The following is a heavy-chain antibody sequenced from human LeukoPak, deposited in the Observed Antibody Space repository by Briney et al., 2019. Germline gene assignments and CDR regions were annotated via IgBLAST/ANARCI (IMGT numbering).Heavy chain of an antibody. CDR2: ISWNSGSI. J-gene: IGHJ3*02. CDR3: AKAIGDYGGNLMDAFDI. D-gene: IGHD4-23*01. V-gene: IGHV3-9*01. Sequence: GRSLRLSCAASGFSFDDYAMHWVRQAPGKGLEWVSGISWNSGSIGYADSVKGRFTISRDNAKNSLYLQMNSLRAEDTALYYCAKAIGDYGGNLMDAFDIWGQGTMVTVSS. CDR1: GFSFDDYA.